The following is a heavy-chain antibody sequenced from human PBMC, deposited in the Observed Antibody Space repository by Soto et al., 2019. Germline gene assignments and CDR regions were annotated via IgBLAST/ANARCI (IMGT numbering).Heavy chain of an antibody. CDR2: IYTSGST. CDR1: GGSISTYY. V-gene: IGHV4-4*07. CDR3: AISTQPHLYDY. D-gene: IGHD2-2*01. Sequence: KTSETLSLTCTVSGGSISTYYWSWIRQPAGKGLEWIGRIYTSGSTNYNPSLKSRVTMSVDTSKNQFSLKLSSVTAADTAVYYCAISTQPHLYDYWGQGTLVTVSS. J-gene: IGHJ4*02.